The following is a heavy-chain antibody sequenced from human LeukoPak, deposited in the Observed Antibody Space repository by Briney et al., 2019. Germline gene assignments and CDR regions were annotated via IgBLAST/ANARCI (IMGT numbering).Heavy chain of an antibody. D-gene: IGHD3-22*01. CDR3: ARGGYYRDDGDFDY. V-gene: IGHV4-61*02. CDR2: ISSSGST. J-gene: IGHJ4*02. Sequence: PSQTLSLTCTVSGDSISSGEYYWSWIRQPAGKGLEWIGRISSSGSTNYNPSLKSRVTISVDTSKNQFSLKLSSVTAADTAVYYCARGGYYRDDGDFDYWGQGTLVTVSS. CDR1: GDSISSGEYY.